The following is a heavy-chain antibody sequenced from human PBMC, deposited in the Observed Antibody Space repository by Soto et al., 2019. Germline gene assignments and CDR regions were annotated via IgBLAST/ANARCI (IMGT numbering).Heavy chain of an antibody. D-gene: IGHD3-22*01. CDR2: IIPIFGTA. Sequence: SVKVSCKASGGTFSGYAISWVRQAPGQGLEWMGGIIPIFGTANYAQKFQGRVTITADESTSTAYMELSSLRSEDTAVYYCASPRTYYYDSSGYYSYWGQGTLVTVSS. CDR3: ASPRTYYYDSSGYYSY. V-gene: IGHV1-69*13. CDR1: GGTFSGYA. J-gene: IGHJ4*02.